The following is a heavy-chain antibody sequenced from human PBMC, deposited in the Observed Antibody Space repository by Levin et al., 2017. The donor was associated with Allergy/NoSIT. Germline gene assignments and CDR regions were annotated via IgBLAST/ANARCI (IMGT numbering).Heavy chain of an antibody. J-gene: IGHJ3*02. CDR2: IYPGDSDT. CDR1: GYSFTSYW. CDR3: ARQKRDFWSGYYTGDDAFDS. D-gene: IGHD3-3*01. Sequence: KVSCKGSGYSFTSYWIGWVRQMPGKGLEWMGIIYPGDSDTRYSPSFQGQVTISADKSISTAYLQWSSLKASDTAMYYCARQKRDFWSGYYTGDDAFDSWGQGTMVTVSS. V-gene: IGHV5-51*01.